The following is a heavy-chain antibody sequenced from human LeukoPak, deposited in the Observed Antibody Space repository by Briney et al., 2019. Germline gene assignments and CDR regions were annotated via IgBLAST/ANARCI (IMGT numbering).Heavy chain of an antibody. J-gene: IGHJ4*02. CDR3: ARPEDLVGVTTSAFDY. CDR2: IRYDGSNK. V-gene: IGHV3-30*02. D-gene: IGHD1-26*01. CDR1: GFSFSSFG. Sequence: GGSLRLSCVASGFSFSSFGMHWVRQAPAKGLEWVAFIRYDGSNKYYADSVKGRFTISRDNSKNTLYLQMSSLRPEDTAVYYCARPEDLVGVTTSAFDYWGQGTLVTVSS.